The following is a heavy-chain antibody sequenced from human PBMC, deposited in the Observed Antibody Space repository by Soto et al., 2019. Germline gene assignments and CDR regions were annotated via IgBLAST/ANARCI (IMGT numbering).Heavy chain of an antibody. Sequence: QVQLQESGPGLVKPSQTLSLTCTVSGGSISSGGYYWSWIRQHPGKGLEWIGYIYYSGSTYYNPALKSRVTMSVDTSKNQFSMQLSSVTAADTAVSYCARVPLASCSGGSCPEYYWYFDLWGRGSLVTVSS. D-gene: IGHD2-15*01. CDR1: GGSISSGGYY. J-gene: IGHJ2*01. V-gene: IGHV4-31*03. CDR3: ARVPLASCSGGSCPEYYWYFDL. CDR2: IYYSGST.